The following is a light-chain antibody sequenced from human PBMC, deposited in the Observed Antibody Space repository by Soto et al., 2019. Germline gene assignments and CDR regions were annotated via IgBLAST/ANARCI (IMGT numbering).Light chain of an antibody. CDR3: CSYAGSSTFAYV. CDR2: EVS. Sequence: QSVLNQPASVSGSPGQSITISCTETSSDVGSYNLVSWYQQHPGKAPKLMIYEVSKRPSGVSNRFSGSKSGNTASLTISGLQAEDEADYYCCSYAGSSTFAYVFGTGTKVTVL. V-gene: IGLV2-23*02. J-gene: IGLJ1*01. CDR1: SSDVGSYNL.